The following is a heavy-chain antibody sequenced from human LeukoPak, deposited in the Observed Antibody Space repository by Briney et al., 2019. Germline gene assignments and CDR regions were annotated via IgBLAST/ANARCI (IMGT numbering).Heavy chain of an antibody. D-gene: IGHD2-15*01. Sequence: ASVKVSCKASGYTFTSYGISWVRQAPGQGLEWMGWISAYNGNTNYAQKLQGRVTMTTDTSTSTAYMELRSLRSDDTALYYCARVGYCSGDRCYLHFDYWGQGTLVTVSS. J-gene: IGHJ4*02. CDR1: GYTFTSYG. CDR3: ARVGYCSGDRCYLHFDY. CDR2: ISAYNGNT. V-gene: IGHV1-18*04.